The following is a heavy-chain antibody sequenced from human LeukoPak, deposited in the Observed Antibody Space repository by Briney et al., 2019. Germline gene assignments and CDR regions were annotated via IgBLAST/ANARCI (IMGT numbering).Heavy chain of an antibody. CDR2: ISSSSSYI. CDR1: GFTFSSYS. V-gene: IGHV3-21*01. CDR3: ARQSRYYYMDV. Sequence: GGSLRLSCAASGFTFSSYSMNWVRQAPGKGVEWVSSISSSSSYIYYADSVKGRFTISRGNAKNSLYLQMNSLRAEDTAVYYCARQSRYYYMDVWGKGTTVTVSS. D-gene: IGHD5/OR15-5a*01. J-gene: IGHJ6*03.